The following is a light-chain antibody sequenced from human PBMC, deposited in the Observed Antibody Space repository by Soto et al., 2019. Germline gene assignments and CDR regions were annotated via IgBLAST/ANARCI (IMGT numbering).Light chain of an antibody. V-gene: IGKV1-5*03. Sequence: DIQMTQSPSTLSASVGDRVTLTCRASQTIYSWLAWYQQKPGKAPNLLIYKASTLESGVPSRFSGSGSGTEFTLTISSLQPDDFATYYCQQYHSSPLWTFGQGTKVEIK. J-gene: IGKJ1*01. CDR3: QQYHSSPLWT. CDR1: QTIYSW. CDR2: KAS.